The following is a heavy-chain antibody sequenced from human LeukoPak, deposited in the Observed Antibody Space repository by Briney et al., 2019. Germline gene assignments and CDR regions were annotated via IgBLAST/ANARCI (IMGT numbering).Heavy chain of an antibody. J-gene: IGHJ6*02. CDR3: AREVGYSGYVGYYYYGMDV. Sequence: SETLSLTCSVSGATMYDNYWSWIRQPPGKGLEWLGYIYTYDRERTSYNPSLKSRITISLDTSNRQFSLRLISVTAADTAVYYCAREVGYSGYVGYYYYGMDVWGQGTTVTVSS. V-gene: IGHV4-4*09. CDR1: GATMYDNY. D-gene: IGHD5-12*01. CDR2: IYTYDRERT.